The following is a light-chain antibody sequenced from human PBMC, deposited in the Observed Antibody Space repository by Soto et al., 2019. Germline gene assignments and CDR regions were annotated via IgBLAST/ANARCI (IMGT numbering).Light chain of an antibody. CDR1: QNIRSR. CDR3: QQYNTYSWT. Sequence: DIQMTQSPSTLSGSVGDRVTITCRASQNIRSRLAWFQQMPGKAPKLLIYDASSLHSGVPSRFSGSGSGTEFTLTISSLQPDDFATYYCQQYNTYSWTFGQGTKVDIK. CDR2: DAS. J-gene: IGKJ1*01. V-gene: IGKV1-5*01.